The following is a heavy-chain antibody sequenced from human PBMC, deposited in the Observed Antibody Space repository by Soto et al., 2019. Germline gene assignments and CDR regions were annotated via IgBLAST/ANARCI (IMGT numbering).Heavy chain of an antibody. D-gene: IGHD3-3*01. CDR3: AKGETYYDFWSGYSYYYGMDV. J-gene: IGHJ6*02. CDR2: ISYDGSNK. V-gene: IGHV3-30*18. CDR1: GFTFSSYG. Sequence: PGGSLRLSCAASGFTFSSYGMRWVRQAPGKGLEWVAVISYDGSNKYYADSVKGRFTISRDNSKNTLYLQMNSLRAEDTAVYYCAKGETYYDFWSGYSYYYGMDVWGQGTTVTVSS.